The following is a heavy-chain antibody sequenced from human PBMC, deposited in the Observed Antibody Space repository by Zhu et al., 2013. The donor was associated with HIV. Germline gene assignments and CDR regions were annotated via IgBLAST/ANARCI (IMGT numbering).Heavy chain of an antibody. Sequence: QVQLQESGPGLVKPSETLSLTCTVSGGSISSSSPFWGWIRQPPGKGLEWIASISNSGTANYSPSLKSRITISVDRSKNQISLKLYSVTSSDTAVHYCATDGGSGGNADYWGQGTLVTVSA. J-gene: IGHJ4*02. V-gene: IGHV4-39*07. CDR2: ISNSGTA. CDR1: GGSISSSSPF. D-gene: IGHD2-15*01. CDR3: ATDGGSGGNADY.